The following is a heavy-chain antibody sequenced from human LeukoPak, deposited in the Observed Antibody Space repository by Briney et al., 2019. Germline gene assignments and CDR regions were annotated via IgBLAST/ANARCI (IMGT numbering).Heavy chain of an antibody. CDR3: ASRGGTRLYYYYMDV. CDR1: GFSFGNHA. D-gene: IGHD2-15*01. Sequence: PGGSPRLSCAASGFSFGNHAMIWVRQVAGKGLEWVSVVSGSGDTTHYADSVKGRFTISRDNAKNSLYLQMNSLRAEDTAVYYCASRGGTRLYYYYMDVWGKGTTVTVSS. J-gene: IGHJ6*03. V-gene: IGHV3-23*01. CDR2: VSGSGDTT.